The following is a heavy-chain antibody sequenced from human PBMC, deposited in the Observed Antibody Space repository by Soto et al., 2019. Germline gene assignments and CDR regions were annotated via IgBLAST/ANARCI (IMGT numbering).Heavy chain of an antibody. CDR3: ARRSPHYGDDGGSAFDI. CDR1: CYTFTSYG. D-gene: IGHD4-17*01. V-gene: IGHV1-18*01. J-gene: IGHJ3*02. CDR2: ISAYNGNT. Sequence: ASVKVSCKASCYTFTSYGISWVRQAPGQGLEWMGWISAYNGNTNYAQKLQSRVTMTTDTSTSTAYMELRSLRSDDTAVYYCARRSPHYGDDGGSAFDIWGQGTMVTVAS.